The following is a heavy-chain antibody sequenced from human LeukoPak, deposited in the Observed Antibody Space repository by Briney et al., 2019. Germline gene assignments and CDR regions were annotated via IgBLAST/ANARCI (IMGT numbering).Heavy chain of an antibody. CDR2: ISSSGSTI. J-gene: IGHJ4*02. D-gene: IGHD6-19*01. Sequence: GGSLRLSCAASGFTFSSYEMNWVRQAPGKGLEWVSYISSSGSTIYYADSVKGRFTISRDNAKNSLNLQMNSLRAEDTAVYYCARVYSSGWYGAYYFDYWGQGTLVTVSS. CDR3: ARVYSSGWYGAYYFDY. CDR1: GFTFSSYE. V-gene: IGHV3-48*03.